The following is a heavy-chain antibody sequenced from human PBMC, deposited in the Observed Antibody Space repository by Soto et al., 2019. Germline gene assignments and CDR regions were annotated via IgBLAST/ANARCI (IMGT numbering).Heavy chain of an antibody. CDR1: GFTFSSYS. CDR2: ISSSSSTI. D-gene: IGHD4-4*01. J-gene: IGHJ6*02. V-gene: IGHV3-48*02. Sequence: EVQLVESGGGLVQPGGSLRLSCAASGFTFSSYSMNWVRQAPGKGLEWVSYISSSSSTIYYADSVKGRFTISRDNAKNSLYLQMNSLRDEDTAVYYCAREGVTTSQNYYYYGMDVWGQGTTVTASS. CDR3: AREGVTTSQNYYYYGMDV.